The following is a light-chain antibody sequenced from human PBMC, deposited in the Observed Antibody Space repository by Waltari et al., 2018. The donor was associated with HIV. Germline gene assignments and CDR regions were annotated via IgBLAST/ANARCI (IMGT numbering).Light chain of an antibody. Sequence: QSALTQPASVSGSPGQSITISCTGTSSDVGGYNYVSWYQQHPGKAPKLMIYHCSNRPSGVFNRFSCSKSGNTSSLTISGLQAEDEADYYCTSYTSSNTLVIFGGGTKLTVL. V-gene: IGLV2-14*03. CDR2: HCS. CDR1: SSDVGGYNY. J-gene: IGLJ2*01. CDR3: TSYTSSNTLVI.